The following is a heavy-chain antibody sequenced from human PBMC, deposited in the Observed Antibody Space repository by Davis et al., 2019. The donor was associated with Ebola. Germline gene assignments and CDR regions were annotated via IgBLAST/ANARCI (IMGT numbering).Heavy chain of an antibody. CDR1: GFTVSSYY. J-gene: IGHJ5*02. D-gene: IGHD3-3*01. CDR2: IYIDGNT. Sequence: GGSLRLSCAASGFTVSSYYMSWVRQAPGKGLEWVSVIYIDGNTYYADSVKGRFTISRDNSKNTLYLQMNSLRAEDAAVYYCATMSGYIGDWFDPWGQGTLVTVSS. V-gene: IGHV3-53*01. CDR3: ATMSGYIGDWFDP.